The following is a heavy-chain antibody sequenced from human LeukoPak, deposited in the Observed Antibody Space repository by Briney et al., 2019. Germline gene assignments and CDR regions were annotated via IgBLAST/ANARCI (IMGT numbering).Heavy chain of an antibody. V-gene: IGHV3-11*01. Sequence: PGGSLRLSCAASGFNFSDYYMSWIRQAPGKGLEWVSYISSRGSTIYYADSVKGRFTISRDNAKNSLNLQMNGLRAEDTAVYYCARDLSYHPKLDYFDYWGQGTLVTVSS. D-gene: IGHD3-16*01. CDR2: ISSRGSTI. CDR3: ARDLSYHPKLDYFDY. J-gene: IGHJ4*02. CDR1: GFNFSDYY.